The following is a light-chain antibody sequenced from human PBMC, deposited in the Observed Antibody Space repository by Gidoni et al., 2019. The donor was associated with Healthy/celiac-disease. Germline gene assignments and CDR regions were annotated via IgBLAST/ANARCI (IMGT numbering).Light chain of an antibody. CDR2: QDS. CDR3: QAWDSSTLV. J-gene: IGLJ2*01. Sequence: SYELTQPPSVAVSPGQTASITCSGDKLGDKYACWYQQKPGKSPVLVLYQDSKRPSGIPERFSGSNSGNTAPLTISGTQAMDEADYYCQAWDSSTLVFGGGTKLTVL. V-gene: IGLV3-1*01. CDR1: KLGDKY.